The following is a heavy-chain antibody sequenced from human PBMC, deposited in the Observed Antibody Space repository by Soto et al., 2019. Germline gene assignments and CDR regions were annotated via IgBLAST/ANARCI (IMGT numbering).Heavy chain of an antibody. CDR2: IKQDGSEK. V-gene: IGHV3-7*01. Sequence: PGGSLRLSCAASGFTFSSYWMSWVRQAPGKGLEWVANIKQDGSEKYYVDSVKGRFTISRDNAKNSLYLQMNSLRAEDTAVYYCARDVSSGWSSRNYYGMDVWGQGTTVTVSS. CDR3: ARDVSSGWSSRNYYGMDV. J-gene: IGHJ6*02. CDR1: GFTFSSYW. D-gene: IGHD6-19*01.